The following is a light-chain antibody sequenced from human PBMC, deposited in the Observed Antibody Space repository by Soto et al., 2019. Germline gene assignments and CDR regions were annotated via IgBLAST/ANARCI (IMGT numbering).Light chain of an antibody. CDR3: CSYAGSRGVV. Sequence: QSALTQPASVSGSPGQSITISCTGTSSDVGSYNLVSWYQQHPGKAPKLMIYEGSTRPSGVSNRFSGSKSGNTASLTISGLQAEDEADYYCCSYAGSRGVVFGGGTKVTVL. J-gene: IGLJ2*01. CDR1: SSDVGSYNL. CDR2: EGS. V-gene: IGLV2-23*01.